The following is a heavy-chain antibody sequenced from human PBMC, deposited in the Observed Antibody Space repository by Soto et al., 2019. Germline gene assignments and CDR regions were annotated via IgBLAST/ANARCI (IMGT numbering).Heavy chain of an antibody. CDR1: GGSFSGYY. Sequence: SETLSLTCAVYGGSFSGYYWSWIRQPPGKGLEWIGEINHSGSTNYNPSLKSRGTISVDTSKNQFSLKLSSVTAADTAVYYCARGAQRAARVSFDYWGQGTLVTVLL. CDR2: INHSGST. J-gene: IGHJ4*02. CDR3: ARGAQRAARVSFDY. V-gene: IGHV4-34*01. D-gene: IGHD6-6*01.